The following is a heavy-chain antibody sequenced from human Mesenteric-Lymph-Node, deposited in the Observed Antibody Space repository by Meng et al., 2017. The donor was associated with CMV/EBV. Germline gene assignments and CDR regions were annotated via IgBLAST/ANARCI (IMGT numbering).Heavy chain of an antibody. V-gene: IGHV3-7*01. CDR1: GFTFSDFW. J-gene: IGHJ4*02. Sequence: GESLKISCAASGFTFSDFWMNWVRQAPGKGLELVAKIKQDGSEKYYVDSVMGRFTISRDNGKNSLYLQMNSLRPDDTAVYYCAGDVPGVGRGAFDFWGQGMKVTVSS. CDR2: IKQDGSEK. D-gene: IGHD7-27*01. CDR3: AGDVPGVGRGAFDF.